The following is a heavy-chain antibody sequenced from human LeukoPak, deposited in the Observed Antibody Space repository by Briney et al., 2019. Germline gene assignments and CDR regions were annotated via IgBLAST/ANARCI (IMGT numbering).Heavy chain of an antibody. CDR3: ARNWGSHAFDI. Sequence: GGSLRLSCAASGFTVSSNYMSWVRQAPGKGLEWVSVIYSGGSTYYADSVKGRFTISRDNSKNTLYLQMNSLRAEDTAVYYCARNWGSHAFDIRGQGTMVTVSS. J-gene: IGHJ3*02. CDR2: IYSGGST. CDR1: GFTVSSNY. V-gene: IGHV3-66*01. D-gene: IGHD3-16*01.